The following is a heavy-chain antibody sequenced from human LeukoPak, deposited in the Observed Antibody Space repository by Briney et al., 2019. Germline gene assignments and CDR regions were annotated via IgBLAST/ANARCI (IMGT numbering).Heavy chain of an antibody. CDR3: AKVHDFWSGYFGN. J-gene: IGHJ4*02. V-gene: IGHV3-23*01. D-gene: IGHD3-3*01. Sequence: GGSLRLSCAASGFTFSSYAMSWVRQAPGKGLEWVSAISGSGGSTYYADSVERRFTISRDNSKNTLYLQMNSLRAEDTAVYYCAKVHDFWSGYFGNWGQGTLVTVSS. CDR2: ISGSGGST. CDR1: GFTFSSYA.